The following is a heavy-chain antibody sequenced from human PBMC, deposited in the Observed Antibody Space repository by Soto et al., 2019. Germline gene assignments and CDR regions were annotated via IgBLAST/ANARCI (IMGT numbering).Heavy chain of an antibody. CDR2: IWYDGSNK. CDR1: GFTFRSYR. D-gene: IGHD6-13*01. V-gene: IGHV3-33*01. Sequence: RRLACAASGFTFRSYRMHWVRQSPRKGLEWVAVIWYDGSNKYYADSVKGRFTISRDNSKNTLYLQMNSLRAEDTAVYYCARDRLSRYGYYYYGMDVWGQGTTVTVSS. J-gene: IGHJ6*02. CDR3: ARDRLSRYGYYYYGMDV.